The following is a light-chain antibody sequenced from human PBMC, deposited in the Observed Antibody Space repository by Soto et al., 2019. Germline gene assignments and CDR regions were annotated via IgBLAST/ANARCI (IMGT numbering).Light chain of an antibody. CDR2: DSS. CDR3: QQYNSDPYT. Sequence: DIQMTQSPSTLSASVGDRVTISCRASQPISNWLAWYQQKPGKAPKLLIYDSSSLETGVHPRFSGTGSGAQYTLTISSQQPDDSATYSCQQYNSDPYTFGQGTRLQIK. CDR1: QPISNW. J-gene: IGKJ2*01. V-gene: IGKV1-5*01.